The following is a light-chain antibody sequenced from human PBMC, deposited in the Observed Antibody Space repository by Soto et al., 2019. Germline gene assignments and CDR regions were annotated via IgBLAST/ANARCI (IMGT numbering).Light chain of an antibody. V-gene: IGKV3-20*01. Sequence: EIVLTQSPGTLSLSPGERVTLSCRASQSVSSTYFAWYQHKPGQAPRLLIYGASSRETGIPDTFSGSGSGTDFTLTISRLEPEDFAVYYCEQYDSSPYTFGQGTKLEMK. CDR3: EQYDSSPYT. J-gene: IGKJ2*01. CDR2: GAS. CDR1: QSVSSTY.